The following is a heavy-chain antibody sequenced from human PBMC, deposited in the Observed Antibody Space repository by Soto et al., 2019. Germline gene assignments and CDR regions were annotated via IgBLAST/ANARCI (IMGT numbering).Heavy chain of an antibody. D-gene: IGHD6-6*01. CDR1: GFTFSSYA. Sequence: HPGGSLRLSCAASGFTFSSYAMHWVRQAPGKGLEWVAVISYDGSNKYYADSVKGRFTISRDNSKNTLYLQMNSLRAEDTAVYYCARDKGSSSYYYYGMDVWGQGTTVTVSS. V-gene: IGHV3-30-3*01. CDR3: ARDKGSSSYYYYGMDV. J-gene: IGHJ6*02. CDR2: ISYDGSNK.